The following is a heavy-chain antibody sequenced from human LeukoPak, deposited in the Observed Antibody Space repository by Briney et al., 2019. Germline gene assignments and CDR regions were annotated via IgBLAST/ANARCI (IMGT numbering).Heavy chain of an antibody. CDR3: ARINSGRHLGDAFDI. D-gene: IGHD1-26*01. J-gene: IGHJ3*02. CDR2: IKQDGSEK. CDR1: GFTFSSYW. V-gene: IGHV3-7*01. Sequence: GGSLRLSCAASGFTFSSYWMSWVRQAPGKGLEWVANIKQDGSEKYYVDSMKGRFTISRDNAKNSLYLQMNSLRAEDTAVYYCARINSGRHLGDAFDIWGQGTSVTVSS.